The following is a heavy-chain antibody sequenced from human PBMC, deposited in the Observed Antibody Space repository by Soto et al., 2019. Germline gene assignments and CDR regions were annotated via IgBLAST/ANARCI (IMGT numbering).Heavy chain of an antibody. CDR1: GYTFTSYA. J-gene: IGHJ4*02. Sequence: ASVKVSCKASGYTFTSYAMHWVRQAPGQRLEWMGWINAGNGNTKYSQKFQGRVTITRDTSASTAYMELSSLRSEDTAVYYCARSGPYSSRWYQFDEWGEGNLVTVDS. CDR3: ARSGPYSSRWYQFDE. V-gene: IGHV1-3*01. CDR2: INAGNGNT. D-gene: IGHD6-13*01.